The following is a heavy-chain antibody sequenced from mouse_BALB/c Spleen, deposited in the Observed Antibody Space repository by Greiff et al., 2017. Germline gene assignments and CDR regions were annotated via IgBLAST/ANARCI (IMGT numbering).Heavy chain of an antibody. Sequence: EVQVVESGGDLVKPGGSVKLSCAASGFTFSSYGMSWVRQTPDQRLEWVATISSGGSYTYYPDSVKGGYTISTDNAKNTPYLQMSSLKSEDTAMYYCGVNGLRLYYFDYWGQGTTLTVSS. D-gene: IGHD2-4*01. CDR3: GVNGLRLYYFDY. CDR2: ISSGGSYT. CDR1: GFTFSSYG. V-gene: IGHV5-6*01. J-gene: IGHJ2*01.